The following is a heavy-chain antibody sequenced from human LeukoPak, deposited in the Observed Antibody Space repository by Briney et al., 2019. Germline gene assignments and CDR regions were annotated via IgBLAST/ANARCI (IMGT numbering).Heavy chain of an antibody. D-gene: IGHD2-2*01. J-gene: IGHJ4*02. V-gene: IGHV4-38-2*01. CDR3: ARGVVVPAATLYYFDY. CDR1: GYSISSGYY. Sequence: SETLTLTCAVSGYSISSGYYWGWIRQPPGKGLEWIGSIYHSGSTYYNPSLKSRVTISVDTSKNQFSLKLSFVTAADTAVYYCARGVVVPAATLYYFDYWGQGTLVTVSS. CDR2: IYHSGST.